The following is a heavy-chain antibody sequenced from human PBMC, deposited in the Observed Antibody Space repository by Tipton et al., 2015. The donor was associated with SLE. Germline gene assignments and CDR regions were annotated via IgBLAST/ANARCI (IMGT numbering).Heavy chain of an antibody. V-gene: IGHV1-18*01. CDR1: GYTFTNCD. D-gene: IGHD3-10*02. CDR3: ARECSGTGCLDY. Sequence: QLVQSGAEVMKPGASVKVSCKASGYTFTNCDISWVRQAPGQGLEWMGWISTKNGDTKYAQRFQGRVSMTTDTSTSTTYMALRSPRSDDTAIYYCARECSGTGCLDYWGQGTLVTVSS. CDR2: ISTKNGDT. J-gene: IGHJ4*02.